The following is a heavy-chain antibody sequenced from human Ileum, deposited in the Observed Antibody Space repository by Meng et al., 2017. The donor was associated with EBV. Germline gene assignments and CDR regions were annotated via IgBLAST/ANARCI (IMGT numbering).Heavy chain of an antibody. CDR2: ICYTDYT. V-gene: IGHV4-39*01. CDR3: AMGPDYAKTGY. Sequence: QLLLQESGPGLVKPSETLSLTCSVSGGSIRSSNYCWGWIRQPPGKGLEWIQSICYTDYTYYNPSLKSRVTISADKSKNQFSLRLNSLTAAGTAVYDCAMGPDYAKTGYWGQGTLVTVSS. CDR1: GGSIRSSNYC. J-gene: IGHJ4*02. D-gene: IGHD4-17*01.